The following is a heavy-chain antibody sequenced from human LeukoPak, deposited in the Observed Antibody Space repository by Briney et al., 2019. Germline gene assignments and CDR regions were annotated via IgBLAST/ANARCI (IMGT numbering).Heavy chain of an antibody. CDR1: GYTFTSYG. Sequence: GASVKVSCKASGYTFTSYGISWVRQATGQGLEWMGWVNPNSGNTGYAQKFQGRVTMTRNTSISTAYMELSSLRSEDTAVYYCARGIFGVYYFDYWGQGTLVTVSS. D-gene: IGHD3-3*01. V-gene: IGHV1-8*02. CDR2: VNPNSGNT. J-gene: IGHJ4*02. CDR3: ARGIFGVYYFDY.